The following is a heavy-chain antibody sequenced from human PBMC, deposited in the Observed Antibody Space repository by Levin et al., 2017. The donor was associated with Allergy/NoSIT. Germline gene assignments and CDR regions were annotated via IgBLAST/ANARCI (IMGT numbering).Heavy chain of an antibody. Sequence: SETLSLTCTVSGGSVSSGTYYWSWIRQPPGKGLEWIGYINYRGSTKYNPSLKSRVTISVDTSKNEFSLKLSSVTAADTAVYYCARNRIVVAGGNDYYYGMDVWGQGPTVTVSS. D-gene: IGHD6-19*01. CDR1: GGSVSSGTYY. CDR3: ARNRIVVAGGNDYYYGMDV. J-gene: IGHJ6*02. CDR2: INYRGST. V-gene: IGHV4-61*01.